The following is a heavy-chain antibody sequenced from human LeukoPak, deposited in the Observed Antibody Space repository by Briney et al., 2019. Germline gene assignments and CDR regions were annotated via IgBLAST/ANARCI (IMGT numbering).Heavy chain of an antibody. CDR3: AAGGDSSGYYPFDY. D-gene: IGHD3-22*01. CDR1: GFTFTSSA. Sequence: GTSVNVSCKASGFTFTSSAVQWVRQARGQRLEWIGWIVVGSGNTNYAQKFQERVTITRDMSTSTAYMELSGLRSEDTAVYYCAAGGDSSGYYPFDYWGQGTLVTVSS. CDR2: IVVGSGNT. V-gene: IGHV1-58*01. J-gene: IGHJ4*02.